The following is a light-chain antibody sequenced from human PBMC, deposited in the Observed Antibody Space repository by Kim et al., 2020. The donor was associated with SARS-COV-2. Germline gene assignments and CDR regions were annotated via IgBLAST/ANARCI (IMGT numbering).Light chain of an antibody. V-gene: IGLV3-21*04. Sequence: SYELTQPPSVSVAPGKTARITCGGNNIGSKGVHWCQQKPGQAPVLFIYYDSDRPSGLPERFSGSKSGNTATLTINRVEAGDEADYFCLVWDVGPPV. J-gene: IGLJ7*01. CDR2: YDS. CDR1: NIGSKG. CDR3: LVWDVGPPV.